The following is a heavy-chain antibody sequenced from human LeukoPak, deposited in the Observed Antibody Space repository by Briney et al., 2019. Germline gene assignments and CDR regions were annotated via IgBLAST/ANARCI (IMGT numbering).Heavy chain of an antibody. Sequence: ASVKVFCKASGYTFTSYGSSWVRQAPGQGLEWMGWISAYNGNTNYAQKLQGRVTMTTDTSTSTAYMELRSMRADDTAVYYCARAAYDYGGYYFDYWGQGTLVTVSS. J-gene: IGHJ4*02. V-gene: IGHV1-18*01. CDR1: GYTFTSYG. D-gene: IGHD4-17*01. CDR3: ARAAYDYGGYYFDY. CDR2: ISAYNGNT.